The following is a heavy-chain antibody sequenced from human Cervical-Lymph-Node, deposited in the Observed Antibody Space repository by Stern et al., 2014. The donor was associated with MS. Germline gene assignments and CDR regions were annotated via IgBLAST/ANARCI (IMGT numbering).Heavy chain of an antibody. V-gene: IGHV4-61*02. CDR2: IYTSGST. D-gene: IGHD3-22*01. CDR3: ARANDGLDYDSSGYYYSYYYYYGMDV. Sequence: QLQLQESGPGLVKPSQTLSLTCTVSGGSISSGSYYWSWIRQPAGKGLEWIGRIYTSGSTNYNPSLKSRVTISVDTSKNQFSLKLSSVTAADTAVYYCARANDGLDYDSSGYYYSYYYYYGMDVWGQGTTVTVSS. J-gene: IGHJ6*02. CDR1: GGSISSGSYY.